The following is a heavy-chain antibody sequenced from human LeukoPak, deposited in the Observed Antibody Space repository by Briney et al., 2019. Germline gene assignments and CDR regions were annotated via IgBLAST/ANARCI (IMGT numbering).Heavy chain of an antibody. V-gene: IGHV3-9*01. D-gene: IGHD5-24*01. CDR2: ISWNSGSI. CDR1: GFTFDDYA. CDR3: AKDVLDGYNYYYYMDV. Sequence: TGGSLRLSCAASGFTFDDYAMHWVRQAPGKGLEGVSGISWNSGSIGYADSVKGRFTISRDNAKNSLYLQMNSLRAEDTAVYYCAKDVLDGYNYYYYMDVWGKGTTVTISS. J-gene: IGHJ6*03.